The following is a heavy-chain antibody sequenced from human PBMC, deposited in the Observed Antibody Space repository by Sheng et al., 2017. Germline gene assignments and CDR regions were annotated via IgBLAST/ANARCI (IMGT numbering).Heavy chain of an antibody. CDR1: GGSISSSSYY. V-gene: IGHV4-39*07. CDR2: IYYSGST. CDR3: ARDIVVVAATKGIWFDP. D-gene: IGHD2-15*01. Sequence: QLQLQESGPGLVKPSETLSLTCTVSGGSISSSSYYWGWIRQPPGKGLEWIGSIYYSGSTYYNPSLKSRVTISVDTSKNQFSLKLSSVTAADTAVYYCARDIVVVAATKGIWFDPWGQGTLVTVSS. J-gene: IGHJ5*02.